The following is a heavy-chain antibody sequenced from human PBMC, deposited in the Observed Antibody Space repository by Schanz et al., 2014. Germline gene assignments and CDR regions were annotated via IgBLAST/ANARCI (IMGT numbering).Heavy chain of an antibody. CDR1: GYTTFTDYY. J-gene: IGHJ2*01. CDR2: INPNSGDT. Sequence: QVQLVQSGAEVKKPGASVKVSCKASGYTTFTDYYIHWVRQAPGQGLEWMGWINPNSGDTNYAQKFQGWVTMTRDTSISTAYMEVSRLKSEDTAVYYCARLSVAGRPHVNYWYFDLWGRGTLVTVSS. V-gene: IGHV1-2*04. CDR3: ARLSVAGRPHVNYWYFDL. D-gene: IGHD6-19*01.